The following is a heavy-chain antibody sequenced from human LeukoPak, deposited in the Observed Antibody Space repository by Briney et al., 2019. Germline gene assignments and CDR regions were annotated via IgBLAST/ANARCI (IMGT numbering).Heavy chain of an antibody. CDR3: ARAGSEYRYGRELDY. J-gene: IGHJ4*02. V-gene: IGHV1-18*01. D-gene: IGHD5-18*01. CDR1: GYTFTRYG. Sequence: ASVKVPCKASGYTFTRYGISWVRQAPGQRLGWMGWISAYNGNTNYAQKLQGRVTMTTDTSTSTAYMELRSLRSDDTAVYYCARAGSEYRYGRELDYWGQGTLVTVSS. CDR2: ISAYNGNT.